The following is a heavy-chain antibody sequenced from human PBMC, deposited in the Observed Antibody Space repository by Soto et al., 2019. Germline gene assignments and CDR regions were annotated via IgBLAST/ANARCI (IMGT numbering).Heavy chain of an antibody. D-gene: IGHD3-3*01. CDR2: IYYSGST. CDR3: ARVSYYDFWSALT. CDR1: GGSISNYY. Sequence: PWETLSLTCTVSGGSISNYYWTWIRQPPGQGLEWIGYIYYSGSTNYNPSLKSRVTISVDTSKNQFSLKLSSVTAADTAVYYCARVSYYDFWSALTWGQGTLVTVSS. J-gene: IGHJ5*02. V-gene: IGHV4-59*01.